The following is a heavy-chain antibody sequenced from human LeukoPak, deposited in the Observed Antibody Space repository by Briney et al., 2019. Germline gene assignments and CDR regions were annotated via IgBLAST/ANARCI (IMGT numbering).Heavy chain of an antibody. J-gene: IGHJ4*02. CDR1: GFTFTNYA. D-gene: IGHD3-9*01. Sequence: PGGSLRLSCVASGFTFTNYAMSWVRQAPGKGLEWVSAITGSDGTSHYADSVKGRFTISRDNSKNTLYLQVNSLRAEDTAVYYCAKWGGYDILTGYYVPDYWGQGTLVTVSS. CDR2: ITGSDGTS. CDR3: AKWGGYDILTGYYVPDY. V-gene: IGHV3-23*01.